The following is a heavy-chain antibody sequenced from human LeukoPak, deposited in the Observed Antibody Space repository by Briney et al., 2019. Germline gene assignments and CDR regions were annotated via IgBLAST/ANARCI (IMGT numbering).Heavy chain of an antibody. J-gene: IGHJ4*02. Sequence: QTSETLSFTCAVYGGSLSGYYWSWIRQPPGKGLEWIGEINHSGSTNYNPSPKSRVTISVDTSKNQFSLKLSSVTAADTAVYYCARDPSGYFNYWGQGTLATVSS. D-gene: IGHD3-22*01. CDR2: INHSGST. CDR1: GGSLSGYY. CDR3: ARDPSGYFNY. V-gene: IGHV4-34*01.